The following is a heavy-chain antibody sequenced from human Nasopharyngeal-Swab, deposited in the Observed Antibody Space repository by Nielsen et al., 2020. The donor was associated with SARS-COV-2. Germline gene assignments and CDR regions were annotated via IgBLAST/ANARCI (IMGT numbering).Heavy chain of an antibody. CDR1: GGSFSGYY. D-gene: IGHD3-10*01. J-gene: IGHJ6*02. Sequence: GSLRLSCAVYGGSFSGYYWSWIRRRPGKGLEWIGEINHSGSTNYNPSLKSRVTISVDTSKNQFSLKLSSVTAADTAVYYCASLGITMVRGVSGMDVWGQGITVTVSS. CDR2: INHSGST. CDR3: ASLGITMVRGVSGMDV. V-gene: IGHV4-34*01.